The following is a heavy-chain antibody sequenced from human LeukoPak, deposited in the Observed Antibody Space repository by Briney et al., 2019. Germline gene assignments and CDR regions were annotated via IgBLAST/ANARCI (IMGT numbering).Heavy chain of an antibody. Sequence: GGSLRLSCAGSGFTLSSNWMHWVRQAPGKGLVWVARFYSDGGRTSYADSVKGRFTISGDNAKNTQYLQMSSLRAEDTAVYYCARSGRGGAFDIWGQGTMVTVSS. CDR2: FYSDGGRT. D-gene: IGHD1-26*01. V-gene: IGHV3-74*01. CDR1: GFTLSSNW. J-gene: IGHJ3*02. CDR3: ARSGRGGAFDI.